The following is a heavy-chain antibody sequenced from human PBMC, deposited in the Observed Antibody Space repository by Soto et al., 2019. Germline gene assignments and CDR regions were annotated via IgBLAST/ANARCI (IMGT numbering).Heavy chain of an antibody. CDR2: ISAYHGNT. D-gene: IGHD1-26*01. CDR1: GYTFTSYG. Sequence: QVQLVQSGAEVKKPGASVKVSCKASGYTFTSYGISWVRQAPGQGLEWLGWISAYHGNTNYARNLQGRVTVTADTSKTTGEVELRSLRSGDTAVYYCARDRGIVIVGGNNPDYWGQGTLVTFCS. CDR3: ARDRGIVIVGGNNPDY. V-gene: IGHV1-18*01. J-gene: IGHJ4*02.